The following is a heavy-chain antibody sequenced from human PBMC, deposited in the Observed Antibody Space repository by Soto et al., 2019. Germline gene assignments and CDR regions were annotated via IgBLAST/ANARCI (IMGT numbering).Heavy chain of an antibody. D-gene: IGHD6-6*01. CDR3: AKGAGKYSSSSGFDY. CDR2: MSHDGSNK. CDR1: GFTFSYYG. Sequence: GGSLRLSCAASGFTFSYYGIHWVRQAPGKGLEWVAVMSHDGSNKYYADSVKGRFTIARDDSKNTLYLQMNSLRADDAAVYYCAKGAGKYSSSSGFDYWGQGALVTVSS. J-gene: IGHJ4*02. V-gene: IGHV3-30*18.